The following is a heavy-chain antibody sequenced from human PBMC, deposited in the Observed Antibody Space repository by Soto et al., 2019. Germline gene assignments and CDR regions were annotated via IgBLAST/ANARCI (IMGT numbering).Heavy chain of an antibody. J-gene: IGHJ2*01. D-gene: IGHD6-19*01. V-gene: IGHV1-18*04. CDR2: ISAYNGNT. CDR1: GYTFATYG. Sequence: QVQRVQSGAEVKKPGASVKVSCKASGYTFATYGISWVRQAPGLGLEGMGWISAYNGNTNYAQKLQGRVTMTTDTSTSSAYMELRSLRSADTAVHYCARRQFSGGWSRPFDRWGRGTLVTVSS. CDR3: ARRQFSGGWSRPFDR.